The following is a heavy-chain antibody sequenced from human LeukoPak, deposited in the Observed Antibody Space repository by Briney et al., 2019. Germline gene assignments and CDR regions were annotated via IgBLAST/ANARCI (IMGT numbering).Heavy chain of an antibody. J-gene: IGHJ4*02. CDR1: GGSFSGYY. V-gene: IGHV4-34*01. Sequence: KTSETLPLTCAVYGGSFSGYYWSWIRQPPGKGLEWIGEINHSGSTNYNPSLKSRVTISVDTSKNQFSLKLSSVTAADTAVYYCARQWQNYFDYWGQGTLVTVSS. CDR3: ARQWQNYFDY. CDR2: INHSGST. D-gene: IGHD6-19*01.